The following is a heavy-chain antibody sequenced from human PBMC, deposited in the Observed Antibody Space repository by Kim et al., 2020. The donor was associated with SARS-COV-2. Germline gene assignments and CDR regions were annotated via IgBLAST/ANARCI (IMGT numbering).Heavy chain of an antibody. D-gene: IGHD3-22*01. CDR3: ASHYYDSSGYYSPDY. CDR2: IYYSGST. CDR1: GGSISSSSYY. J-gene: IGHJ4*02. Sequence: SETLSLTCTVSGGSISSSSYYWGWIRQPPGKGLEWIGSIYYSGSTYYNPSLKSRVTISVDTSKNQFSLKLSSVTAAETAVYYCASHYYDSSGYYSPDYWGQGTLVTVSS. V-gene: IGHV4-39*01.